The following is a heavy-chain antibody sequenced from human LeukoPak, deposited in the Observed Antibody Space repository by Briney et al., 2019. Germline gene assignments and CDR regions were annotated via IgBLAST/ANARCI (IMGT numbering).Heavy chain of an antibody. Sequence: GGSLRLSCSASGFVFSIYTMYWVRQAPGKGPEYVSTISGSGNGGSIYYADSVKGRFTISRDSSKNTLYLQMNSLRAEDTAVYYCARDGVAGGPDLEYWGQGTLVAVSS. V-gene: IGHV3-64*04. D-gene: IGHD3-16*01. CDR1: GFVFSIYT. J-gene: IGHJ4*02. CDR3: ARDGVAGGPDLEY. CDR2: ISGSGNGGSI.